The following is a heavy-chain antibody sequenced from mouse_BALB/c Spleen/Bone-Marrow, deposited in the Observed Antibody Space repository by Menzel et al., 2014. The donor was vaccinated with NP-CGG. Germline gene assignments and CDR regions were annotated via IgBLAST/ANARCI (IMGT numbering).Heavy chain of an antibody. J-gene: IGHJ2*01. D-gene: IGHD2-1*01. V-gene: IGHV3-5*02. CDR3: ARFYGNYFDY. Sequence: DVQLVESGPGLVKPSQTVSLTCTVTGISIXTGNYRWSWIRQFPGNKLEWIGYIYYSGTITYNPSLTSRTTITRDTSKNQSFLEMNSLTAEDTATYYCARFYGNYFDYWGQGTTLTVSS. CDR2: IYYSGTI. CDR1: GISIXTGNYR.